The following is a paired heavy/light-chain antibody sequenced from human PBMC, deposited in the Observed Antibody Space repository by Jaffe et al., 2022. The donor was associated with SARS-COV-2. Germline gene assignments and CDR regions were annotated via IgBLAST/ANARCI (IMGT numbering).Light chain of an antibody. V-gene: IGLV1-51*02. CDR3: GTWDSSLSAWV. J-gene: IGLJ3*02. CDR1: SSNIGNNY. CDR2: ENN. Sequence: QSVLTQPPSVSAAPGQKVTISCSGSSSNIGNNYVSWYQQLPGTVPKLLIYENNKRPSGIPDRFSGSKSGTSATLGITGLQTGDEADYYCGTWDSSLSAWVFGGGTKLTVL.
Heavy chain of an antibody. D-gene: IGHD2-21*02. CDR2: IYYSGST. Sequence: QVQLRESGPGLVKPSETLSLTCTVSGGSISSYYWSWIRQPPGKGLEWIGYIYYSGSTNSNPSLKSRVTMSVDTSKNQFSLKLSSVTAADTAIYYCAREEDGVTDDAFDIWGQGTMVTVSS. CDR1: GGSISSYY. J-gene: IGHJ3*02. CDR3: AREEDGVTDDAFDI. V-gene: IGHV4-59*01.